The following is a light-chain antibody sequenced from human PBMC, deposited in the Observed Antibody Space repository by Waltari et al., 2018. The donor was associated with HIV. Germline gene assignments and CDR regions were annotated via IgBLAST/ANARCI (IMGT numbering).Light chain of an antibody. Sequence: DIQLTQSPSFLSASVGDRVTITCRASQGISSYLAWYQQKPGKAPKLLIYAASTLQSGVPSRFSGIGSGTEFTLTISILQPEDFATYYCQQLNSYRTFGQGTKVEIK. CDR2: AAS. CDR3: QQLNSYRT. J-gene: IGKJ1*01. V-gene: IGKV1-9*01. CDR1: QGISSY.